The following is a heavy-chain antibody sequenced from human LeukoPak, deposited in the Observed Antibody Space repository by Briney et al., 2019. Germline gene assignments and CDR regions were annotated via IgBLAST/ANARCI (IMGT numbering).Heavy chain of an antibody. Sequence: PGGSLRLSCAASGFTFSSYGMHWVRQAPGKGLGWVAVIWYDGSNKYYADSVKGRFTTSRDNSKNTLYLQMNSLRAEDTAVYYCARESHSRPFDYWGQGTLVTVSS. CDR3: ARESHSRPFDY. J-gene: IGHJ4*02. CDR1: GFTFSSYG. V-gene: IGHV3-33*01. D-gene: IGHD5-18*01. CDR2: IWYDGSNK.